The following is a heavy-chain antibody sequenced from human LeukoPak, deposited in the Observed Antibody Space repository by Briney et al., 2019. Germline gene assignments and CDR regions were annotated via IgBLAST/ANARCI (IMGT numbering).Heavy chain of an antibody. Sequence: SETLSLTCAVYGGSFSDYYWSWIRQPSGKGLEWIGEINHSGSTNYNPSLKSRVTISVDTSKNQFFLKLSSVTAADAAVYYRAINMIRGAHFPYSFDYWGQGTLVTVSS. D-gene: IGHD3-10*01. CDR3: AINMIRGAHFPYSFDY. J-gene: IGHJ4*02. V-gene: IGHV4-34*01. CDR1: GGSFSDYY. CDR2: INHSGST.